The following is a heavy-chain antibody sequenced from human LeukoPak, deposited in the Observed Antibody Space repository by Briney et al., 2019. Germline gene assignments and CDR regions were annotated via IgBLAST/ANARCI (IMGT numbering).Heavy chain of an antibody. D-gene: IGHD3-16*01. CDR2: FSGSGGST. CDR3: AKRARPFGGGFDY. J-gene: IGHJ4*02. Sequence: GGSLRLSCAASGFTFSSYAMSWVRQAPGKGLDWVSAFSGSGGSTYYADSVKGRFTISRDNSKNTLYLQMNSLRAEDTAVYYCAKRARPFGGGFDYWGQGTLVSVSS. V-gene: IGHV3-23*01. CDR1: GFTFSSYA.